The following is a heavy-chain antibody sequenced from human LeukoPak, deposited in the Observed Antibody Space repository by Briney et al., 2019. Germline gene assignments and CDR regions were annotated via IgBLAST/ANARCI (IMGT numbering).Heavy chain of an antibody. D-gene: IGHD3-9*01. CDR1: GFTFSSYG. J-gene: IGHJ6*02. CDR3: AKESGDVLRYFDWLLYDRGHGMDV. CDR2: ISYDGSNK. V-gene: IGHV3-30*18. Sequence: PGRSLRLSCAASGFTFSSYGMHWVRQAPGKGLEWVAVISYDGSNKYYADSVKGRFTISRDNSKNTLYLQMNSLRAEDTAVYYCAKESGDVLRYFDWLLYDRGHGMDVWGQGTTVTVSS.